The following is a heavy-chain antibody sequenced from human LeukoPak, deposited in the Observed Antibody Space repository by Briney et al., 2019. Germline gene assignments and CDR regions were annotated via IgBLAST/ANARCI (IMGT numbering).Heavy chain of an antibody. D-gene: IGHD2-2*01. CDR1: GFTFSSYA. CDR2: ISYGGSNK. V-gene: IGHV3-30-3*01. Sequence: GSLRLSCAASGFTFSSYAMHWVRQAPGKGLEWVAVISYGGSNKYYADSVKGRFTISRDNSKNTLYLQMNSLRAEDTAVYYCARDPLGDIVVVPATFDPWGQGTLVTVSS. CDR3: ARDPLGDIVVVPATFDP. J-gene: IGHJ5*02.